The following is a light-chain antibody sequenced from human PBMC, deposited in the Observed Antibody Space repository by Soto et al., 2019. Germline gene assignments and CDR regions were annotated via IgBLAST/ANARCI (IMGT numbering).Light chain of an antibody. CDR3: QTGGAGIQV. Sequence: QSVLTQSPSASASLGASVKLTCTLSSGHSYYATAWHQQQPEKGPRYLMQINSDGSYTKGDGIPDRFSGSSSGAERFLIISSLQSEDEADYYCQTGGAGIQVFGGGTKLTVL. CDR2: INSDGSY. J-gene: IGLJ3*02. CDR1: SGHSYYA. V-gene: IGLV4-69*01.